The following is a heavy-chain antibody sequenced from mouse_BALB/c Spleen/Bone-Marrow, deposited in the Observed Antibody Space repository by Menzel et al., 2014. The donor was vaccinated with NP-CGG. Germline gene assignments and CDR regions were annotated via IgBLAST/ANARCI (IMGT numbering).Heavy chain of an antibody. J-gene: IGHJ4*01. V-gene: IGHV2-6-7*01. CDR3: AREDPGALDY. CDR2: IWGDGGT. Sequence: VKVVESGPGLVAPSQSLSITCTVSGFSLTGYAVNWVRQPPGKGLEWLGMIWGDGGTDYNSALKSRLSISKDNSKSQVLLKMNSLQTDDTARYYCAREDPGALDYWGQGTSVTVSS. CDR1: GFSLTGYA.